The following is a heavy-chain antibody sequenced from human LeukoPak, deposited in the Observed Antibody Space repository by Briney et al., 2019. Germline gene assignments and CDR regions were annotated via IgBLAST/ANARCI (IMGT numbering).Heavy chain of an antibody. CDR3: AKPYSGTILTGWFDP. Sequence: GGSLRLSCAASGFTIGGFAMTWVRQAPGKGLEWVSIISGSGGSTSYADSVKGRFTISRDNSKNTLYLQMNSLRAEDTALYYCAKPYSGTILTGWFDPWGQGTLVTVSS. V-gene: IGHV3-23*01. CDR2: ISGSGGST. J-gene: IGHJ5*02. D-gene: IGHD3-9*01. CDR1: GFTIGGFA.